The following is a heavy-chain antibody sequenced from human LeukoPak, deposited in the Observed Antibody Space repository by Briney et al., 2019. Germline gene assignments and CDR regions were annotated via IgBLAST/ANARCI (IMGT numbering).Heavy chain of an antibody. CDR2: IYWDDDE. CDR3: AHRNIGWSSFDY. V-gene: IGHV2-5*02. J-gene: IGHJ4*02. D-gene: IGHD6-19*01. Sequence: SGPTLVKPTQTLTLTCTFSGFSLTTSGVGVGWVRQPPGKALEWLALIYWDDDERYSPSLKSRLTITKDTSKNQVVLTMTNMNPVDTATYYCAHRNIGWSSFDYWGQGTLVTVSS. CDR1: GFSLTTSGVG.